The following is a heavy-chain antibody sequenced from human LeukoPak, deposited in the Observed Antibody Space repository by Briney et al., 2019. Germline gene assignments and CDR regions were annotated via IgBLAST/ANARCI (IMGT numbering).Heavy chain of an antibody. CDR2: IRVEGNPV. V-gene: IGHV3-48*02. Sequence: GGSLRLSCAASGFMFNEYPMNWVRQAPGKGLEWLSNIRVEGNPVYYADSVKGRFTVSRDNAKNSLYLQVNSLTDEDTAIYFCATDLAYAFDFWGQGTVVTVSS. J-gene: IGHJ3*01. CDR3: ATDLAYAFDF. CDR1: GFMFNEYP.